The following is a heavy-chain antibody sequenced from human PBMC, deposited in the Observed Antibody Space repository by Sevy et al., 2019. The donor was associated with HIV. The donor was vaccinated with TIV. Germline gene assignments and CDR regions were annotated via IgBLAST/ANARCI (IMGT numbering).Heavy chain of an antibody. V-gene: IGHV3-23*01. D-gene: IGHD3-3*02. CDR2: ISTTGDGT. CDR1: RFMFSSYG. Sequence: GGSLRLSCAVSRFMFSSYGMTWVRQAPGKGLEWVSSISTTGDGTYYTDSVKGRFTISRDNSKNTLYLQMSGLRDEDTAVFYCSKNVGPGIRISIFDFWGQGALVTVSS. CDR3: SKNVGPGIRISIFDF. J-gene: IGHJ4*02.